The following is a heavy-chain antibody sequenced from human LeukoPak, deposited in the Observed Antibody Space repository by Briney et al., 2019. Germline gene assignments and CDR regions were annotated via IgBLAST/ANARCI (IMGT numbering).Heavy chain of an antibody. CDR2: IYPVDSDS. Sequence: GESLKISCKGSGYSFTSYWIGWVRQLPGKGLEGMGIIYPVDSDSRYSHSFQGQVAISADNTISTAYLQWSSLKASDAAMYYWASGSSGWFGSMYYFDYWGQGTLVTVSS. J-gene: IGHJ4*02. CDR3: ASGSSGWFGSMYYFDY. CDR1: GYSFTSYW. D-gene: IGHD6-13*01. V-gene: IGHV5-51*01.